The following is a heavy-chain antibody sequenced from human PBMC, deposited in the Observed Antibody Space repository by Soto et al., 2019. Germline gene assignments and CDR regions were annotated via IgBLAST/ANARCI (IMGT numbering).Heavy chain of an antibody. J-gene: IGHJ5*02. V-gene: IGHV2-5*02. CDR2: IYWDDDK. CDR3: AHSVGSTIFGVVDWFDP. D-gene: IGHD3-3*01. CDR1: GFSLSTSGVG. Sequence: QFTWMESGPTLVNPTQPLTMTCTFTGFSLSTSGVGVGRIRQPPGKALDWLALIYWDDDKRYSASLKSRLTITKDTSKNQVVLTMTNIDPVDTATYYCAHSVGSTIFGVVDWFDPWGQGTLVTVCS.